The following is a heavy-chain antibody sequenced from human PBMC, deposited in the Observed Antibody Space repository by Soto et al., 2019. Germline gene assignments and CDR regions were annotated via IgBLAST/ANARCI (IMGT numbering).Heavy chain of an antibody. Sequence: SETMSLTCTVADGYIRSGGYYWSWIRQHPGKGLEWIGYIYYSGSTYYNPSLKSRVTISVDTSKNQFSLKLSSVTAADTAVYYCARGRLISNYYYGMDVWGQGTTVTVSS. CDR2: IYYSGST. J-gene: IGHJ6*02. D-gene: IGHD2-8*01. CDR1: DGYIRSGGYY. V-gene: IGHV4-31*03. CDR3: ARGRLISNYYYGMDV.